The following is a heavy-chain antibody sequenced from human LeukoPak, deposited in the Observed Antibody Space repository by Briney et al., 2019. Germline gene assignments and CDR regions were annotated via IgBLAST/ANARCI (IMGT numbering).Heavy chain of an antibody. J-gene: IGHJ1*01. CDR3: AKDRGSYSGEYFQH. CDR1: GITLSNYG. V-gene: IGHV3-23*01. D-gene: IGHD1-26*01. CDR2: ISGSGGST. Sequence: GGSLRLSCAVSGITLSNYGMSWVRQAPGKGLEWVSAISGSGGSTYYADSVKGRFTISRDNSKNTLYLQMNSLSAEDTAVYYCAKDRGSYSGEYFQHWGQGTLVTVSS.